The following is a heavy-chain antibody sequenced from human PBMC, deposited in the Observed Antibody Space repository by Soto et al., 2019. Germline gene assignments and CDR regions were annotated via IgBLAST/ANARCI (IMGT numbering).Heavy chain of an antibody. CDR3: ATLNYMVRGVIITGGYFDY. CDR2: IWYDGSNK. D-gene: IGHD3-10*01. J-gene: IGHJ4*02. Sequence: GGSLRLSCAASGFTFSSYGMHWVRQAPGKGLEWVAVIWYDGSNKYYADSVKGRFTISRDNSKNTLYLQMNSLRAEDTAVYYCATLNYMVRGVIITGGYFDYWGQGTLVTVSS. CDR1: GFTFSSYG. V-gene: IGHV3-33*01.